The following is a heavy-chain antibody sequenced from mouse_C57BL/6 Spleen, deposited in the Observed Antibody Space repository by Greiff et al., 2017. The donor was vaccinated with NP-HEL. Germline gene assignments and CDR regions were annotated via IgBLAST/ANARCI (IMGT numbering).Heavy chain of an antibody. V-gene: IGHV3-6*01. Sequence: EVQLQQSGPGLVKPSQSLSLTCSVTGYSITSGYYWNWIRQFPGNKREWMGYISYDGSNNYNPSLKNRISITRDTSKNQFFLKLNSVTTEDTATYYCARDFDYWGQGTTLTVSS. CDR1: GYSITSGYY. J-gene: IGHJ2*01. CDR3: ARDFDY. CDR2: ISYDGSN.